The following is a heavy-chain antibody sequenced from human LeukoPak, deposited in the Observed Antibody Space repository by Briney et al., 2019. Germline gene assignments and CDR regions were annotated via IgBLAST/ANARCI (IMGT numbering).Heavy chain of an antibody. D-gene: IGHD3-16*02. Sequence: GGSLRLSCAASGFTFHVYAIYWVRQAPGKGLEWVSLISGNGRTISYADSVRGRFTISRDNTKNSLYLQMDSLTTEDTAVYYCARDDGASSLLDFWGQGTLVTVSS. J-gene: IGHJ4*02. V-gene: IGHV3-43*02. CDR2: ISGNGRTI. CDR1: GFTFHVYA. CDR3: ARDDGASSLLDF.